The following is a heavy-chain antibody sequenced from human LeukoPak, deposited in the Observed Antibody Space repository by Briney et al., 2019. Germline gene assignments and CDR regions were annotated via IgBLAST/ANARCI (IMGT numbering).Heavy chain of an antibody. V-gene: IGHV3-30-3*01. CDR1: GFTFSSFA. Sequence: PGGSPRLSCAASGFTFSSFAMHWVRRAPGKGLEWVAIISHDETIKYYADSVKGRFTISRDNSKNTLYLQMNDLRAEDTAVYYCARESRDYWGQGTLVTVSS. CDR3: ARESRDY. CDR2: ISHDETIK. J-gene: IGHJ4*02.